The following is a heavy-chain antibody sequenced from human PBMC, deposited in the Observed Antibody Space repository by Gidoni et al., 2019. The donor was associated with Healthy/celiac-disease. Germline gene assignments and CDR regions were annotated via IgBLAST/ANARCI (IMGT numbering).Heavy chain of an antibody. CDR3: AREDGYYDYIWGSYRNDAFDI. Sequence: QVQLQESGPGLVKPSETLSLTCAVSGYSISSGYYWGWIRQPPGKGLEWIGSIYHSGSTYYNPSLKSRVTISVDTSKNQFSLKLSSVTAADTAVYYCAREDGYYDYIWGSYRNDAFDIWGQGTMVTVSS. CDR2: IYHSGST. V-gene: IGHV4-38-2*02. CDR1: GYSISSGYY. J-gene: IGHJ3*02. D-gene: IGHD3-16*02.